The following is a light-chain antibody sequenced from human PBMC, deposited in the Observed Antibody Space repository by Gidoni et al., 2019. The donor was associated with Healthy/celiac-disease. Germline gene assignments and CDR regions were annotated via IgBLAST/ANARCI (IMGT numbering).Light chain of an antibody. CDR3: QQSYSTPQT. V-gene: IGKV1-39*01. J-gene: IGKJ1*01. CDR2: AAS. CDR1: QSISSY. Sequence: DIQMTQSPSSLSASVGDRFTITCRASQSISSYLNLYQQKPGKAPKLLIYAASSLQSGVPSRFSGSGSGTDFTLTISSLQPEDFATYYCQQSYSTPQTFGQGTKVEIK.